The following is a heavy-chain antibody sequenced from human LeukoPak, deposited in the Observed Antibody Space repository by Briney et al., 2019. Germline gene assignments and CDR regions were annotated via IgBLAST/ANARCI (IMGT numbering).Heavy chain of an antibody. Sequence: SETLSLTCTVSGGSISSYYWSWIRQPPGKGLEWIGYIYYSGSTNYNPSLKSRVTISVDTSKNQFSLKLSSVTAADTAVYYCARVPPYRVPPYFDSWGQGTLVTVSS. J-gene: IGHJ4*02. CDR2: IYYSGST. D-gene: IGHD3-16*02. CDR1: GGSISSYY. CDR3: ARVPPYRVPPYFDS. V-gene: IGHV4-59*01.